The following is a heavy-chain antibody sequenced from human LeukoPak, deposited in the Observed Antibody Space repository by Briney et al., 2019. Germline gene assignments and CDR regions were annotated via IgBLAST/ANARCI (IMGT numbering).Heavy chain of an antibody. CDR3: AKPGYCSSTSCYRPRPYAFDI. J-gene: IGHJ3*02. Sequence: QTGGSLRLSCAVSDFIFSNYSMHWVRQAPGKGLEWVAVISHHGSSKYYADSVKGRSTISRDNSKNTLYLQMNSLGAEDTAVYYCAKPGYCSSTSCYRPRPYAFDIWGQGTMVTVSS. CDR1: DFIFSNYS. CDR2: ISHHGSSK. V-gene: IGHV3-30-3*02. D-gene: IGHD2-2*01.